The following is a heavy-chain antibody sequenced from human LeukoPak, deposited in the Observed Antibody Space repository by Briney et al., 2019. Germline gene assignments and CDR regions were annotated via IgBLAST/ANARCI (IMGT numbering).Heavy chain of an antibody. J-gene: IGHJ4*02. CDR3: ATSSDSSGND. V-gene: IGHV3-7*03. D-gene: IGHD3-22*01. CDR1: GFTFSNYW. Sequence: GGSLRLSCAASGFTFSNYWMSWVRQAPGKGLEWVANIKGDGSYKYYVDSVKGRFTISRDNAKSSLYLQMNTLRAEDTAVYYCATSSDSSGNDWGQGTLVTVSS. CDR2: IKGDGSYK.